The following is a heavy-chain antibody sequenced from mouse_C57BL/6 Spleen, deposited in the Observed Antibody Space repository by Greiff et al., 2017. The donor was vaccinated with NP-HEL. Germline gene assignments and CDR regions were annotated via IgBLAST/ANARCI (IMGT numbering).Heavy chain of an antibody. D-gene: IGHD2-4*01. CDR1: GYTFTSYW. CDR3: AMGLPYYAMDY. V-gene: IGHV1-53*01. J-gene: IGHJ4*01. CDR2: INPSNGGT. Sequence: QVHVKQSGTELVKPGASVKLSCKASGYTFTSYWMHWVKQRPGQGLEWIGNINPSNGGTNYNEKFKSKATLTVDKSSSTAYMQLSSLTSEDSAVYYCAMGLPYYAMDYWGQGTSVTVSS.